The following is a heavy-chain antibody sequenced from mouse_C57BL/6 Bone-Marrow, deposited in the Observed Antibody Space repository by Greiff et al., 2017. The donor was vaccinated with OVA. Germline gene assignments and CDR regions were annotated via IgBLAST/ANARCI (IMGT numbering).Heavy chain of an antibody. CDR2: IHPNSGST. D-gene: IGHD1-1*01. Sequence: QVQLKQPGAELVKPGASVKLSCKASGYTFTSYWMHWVKQRPGQGLEWIGMIHPNSGSTNYNEKFKSKATLTVDKSSSTAYMQLSSLTSEDSAVYYCARSVYYYGSSGYFDVWGTGTTVTVSS. CDR1: GYTFTSYW. CDR3: ARSVYYYGSSGYFDV. V-gene: IGHV1-64*01. J-gene: IGHJ1*03.